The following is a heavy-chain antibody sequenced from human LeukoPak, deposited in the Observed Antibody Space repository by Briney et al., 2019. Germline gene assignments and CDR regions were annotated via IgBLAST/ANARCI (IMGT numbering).Heavy chain of an antibody. J-gene: IGHJ4*02. CDR3: ARASRGGATNFDY. CDR2: ISSSGSTI. CDR1: GFTFSSYE. V-gene: IGHV3-48*03. D-gene: IGHD1-26*01. Sequence: PGGSLRLSCAASGFTFSSYEMNWVRQAPGKGLEWVSYISSSGSTIYYADSVKGRFTISRDNAKNSLYLQMNSLRAEDTAVYYCARASRGGATNFDYWGQGTLVTVSS.